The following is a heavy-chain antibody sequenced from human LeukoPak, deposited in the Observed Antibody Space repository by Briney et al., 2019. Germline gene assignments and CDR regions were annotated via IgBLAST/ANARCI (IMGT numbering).Heavy chain of an antibody. J-gene: IGHJ4*02. D-gene: IGHD3-22*01. Sequence: SVKVSCKASGGTLSSYAISWVRQAPGQGLEWMGGIIPIFGTANYAQKFQGRVTITTDESTSTAYMELSSLRPEDTAVYFCAKRGVVIRVILVGFHKEAYYFDSWGQGALVTVSS. CDR2: IIPIFGTA. V-gene: IGHV1-69*05. CDR3: AKRGVVIRVILVGFHKEAYYFDS. CDR1: GGTLSSYA.